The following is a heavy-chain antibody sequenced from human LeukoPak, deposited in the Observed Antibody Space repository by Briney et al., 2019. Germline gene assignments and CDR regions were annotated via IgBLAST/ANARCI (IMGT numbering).Heavy chain of an antibody. J-gene: IGHJ4*02. CDR1: GYTLTELS. D-gene: IGHD4-17*01. Sequence: ASVKVSCKVSGYTLTELSMHWVRQAPGKGLEWMGGFDPEDGETIYAQKFQGRVTMTEDTSTDTAYMELSSLRSEDTAVYYCATVRDVPTVTTTPFDYWGQGTLVTVSS. CDR2: FDPEDGET. V-gene: IGHV1-24*01. CDR3: ATVRDVPTVTTTPFDY.